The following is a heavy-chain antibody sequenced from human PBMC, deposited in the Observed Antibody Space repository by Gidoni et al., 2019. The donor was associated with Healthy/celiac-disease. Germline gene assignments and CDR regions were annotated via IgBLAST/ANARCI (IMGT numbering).Heavy chain of an antibody. J-gene: IGHJ4*02. D-gene: IGHD6-13*01. Sequence: EVQLVESGGGLVQPGGSLRLSCAPSGSTFSRYWMSWVRQAPGKGLEWVTNIKQDGSEKYYVDSVKGRFTIARDNAKNSLYLQMNSLRAEDTDVYYCARGTAAAGQTMGTDFDYWGQGTLVTVSS. V-gene: IGHV3-7*03. CDR1: GSTFSRYW. CDR2: IKQDGSEK. CDR3: ARGTAAAGQTMGTDFDY.